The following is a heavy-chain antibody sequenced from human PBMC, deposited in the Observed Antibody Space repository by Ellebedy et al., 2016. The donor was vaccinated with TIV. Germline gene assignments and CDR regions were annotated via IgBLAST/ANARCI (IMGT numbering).Heavy chain of an antibody. CDR3: ATLVGWELPRTDY. V-gene: IGHV1-69*06. D-gene: IGHD1-26*01. CDR1: GYTFTSYD. J-gene: IGHJ4*02. CDR2: IIPIFGTA. Sequence: SVKVSCXASGYTFTSYDINWVRQAPGQGLEWMGGIIPIFGTANYAQKFQGRVTITADKSTSTAYMELSSLRSEDTAVYYCATLVGWELPRTDYWGQGTLVTVSS.